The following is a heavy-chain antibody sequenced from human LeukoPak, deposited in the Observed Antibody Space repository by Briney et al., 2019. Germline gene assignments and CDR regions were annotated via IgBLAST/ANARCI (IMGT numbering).Heavy chain of an antibody. Sequence: GGSLRHSCAASGFTFSSYEMNWVRHAPGKGLEWVSYISSSGSTIYYADSVKGRFTISRDNAKNSLYLQMNSLRAEDTAVYYCARDNYDRSGYYFDWGQGTLVTVSS. CDR1: GFTFSSYE. J-gene: IGHJ4*02. CDR2: ISSSGSTI. CDR3: ARDNYDRSGYYFD. D-gene: IGHD3-22*01. V-gene: IGHV3-48*03.